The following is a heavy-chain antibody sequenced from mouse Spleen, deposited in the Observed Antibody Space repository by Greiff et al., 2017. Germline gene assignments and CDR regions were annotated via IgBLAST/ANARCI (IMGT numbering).Heavy chain of an antibody. CDR1: GYTFTDYY. D-gene: IGHD2-4*01. J-gene: IGHJ2*01. Sequence: QVQLKQSGAELVRPGASVKLSCKASGYTFTDYYINWVKQRPGQGLEWIARIYPGSGNTYYNEKFKGKATLTAEKSSSTAYMQLSSLTSEDSAVYFCARKGVPMITTGVFDYWGQGTTLTVSS. CDR2: IYPGSGNT. V-gene: IGHV1-76*01. CDR3: ARKGVPMITTGVFDY.